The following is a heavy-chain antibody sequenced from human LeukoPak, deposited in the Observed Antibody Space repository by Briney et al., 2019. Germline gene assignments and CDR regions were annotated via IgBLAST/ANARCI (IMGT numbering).Heavy chain of an antibody. D-gene: IGHD5-12*01. CDR2: IHYSGST. V-gene: IGHV4-59*01. CDR1: GGSISSYS. Sequence: SETLSLTCSVSGGSISSYSWSWTRQPPGKGLEWIGYIHYSGSTTYNPSLKSRVTISVDPSKHQFSLSLSSVTAADTAVYYCARQGYSAYEILDYWGQGTLVTVSS. CDR3: ARQGYSAYEILDY. J-gene: IGHJ4*02.